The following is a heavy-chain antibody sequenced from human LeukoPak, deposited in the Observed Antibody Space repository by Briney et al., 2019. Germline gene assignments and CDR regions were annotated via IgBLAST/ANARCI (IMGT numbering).Heavy chain of an antibody. CDR1: GGTFSSYA. CDR2: IIPIFGTA. Sequence: SVKVSCKASGGTFSSYAISWVRQAPGQGLEWKGGIIPIFGTANYAQKFQGRVTITADKSTSTAYMELGSLRSEDTAVYYCAGLHSGYDRRDYWGQGTLVTVSS. CDR3: AGLHSGYDRRDY. D-gene: IGHD5-12*01. V-gene: IGHV1-69*06. J-gene: IGHJ4*02.